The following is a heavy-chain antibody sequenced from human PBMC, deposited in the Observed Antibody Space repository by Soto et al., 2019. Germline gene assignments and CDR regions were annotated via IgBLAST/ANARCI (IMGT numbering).Heavy chain of an antibody. J-gene: IGHJ6*02. CDR1: GFAFTNYG. Sequence: GGSLRLSCAASGFAFTNYGIHWVRQAPGKGLEWVAHISNDGSKKFYGDSVKGRFTISRDNSENTVYLQMTSLRPDDTAVYYCARRAEGRNRRGPYYYYYYGMDVWGQGTTVTVSS. CDR2: ISNDGSKK. V-gene: IGHV3-30*03. D-gene: IGHD6-25*01. CDR3: ARRAEGRNRRGPYYYYYYGMDV.